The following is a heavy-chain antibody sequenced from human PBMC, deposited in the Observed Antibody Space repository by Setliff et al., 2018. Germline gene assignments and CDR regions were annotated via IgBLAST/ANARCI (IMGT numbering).Heavy chain of an antibody. Sequence: SETLSLTCTVSGDSISRSTYYWGWIRQSPGKGLDWIGTVDHSGNTFYNPSLKSRVTISVDTSKNQFSLKLTSVSAADTAVYYCASGLEFDYWGPGSLVTVSS. J-gene: IGHJ4*01. CDR3: ASGLEFDY. CDR1: GDSISRSTYY. CDR2: VDHSGNT. D-gene: IGHD1-1*01. V-gene: IGHV4-39*01.